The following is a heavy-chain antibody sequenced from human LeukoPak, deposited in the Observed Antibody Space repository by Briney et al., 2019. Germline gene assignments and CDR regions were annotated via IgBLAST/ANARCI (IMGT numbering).Heavy chain of an antibody. J-gene: IGHJ4*02. D-gene: IGHD5-12*01. Sequence: ASVKVPCKASEYTFTSYDINWVRQATGQGLEWMGWMNPNSGNTGYAQKFQGRVTMTRNTSISTAYMELSSLTFEDTAVYYCSRGRHPGPTWISEYWGQGTLVTVSS. CDR3: SRGRHPGPTWISEY. V-gene: IGHV1-8*01. CDR1: EYTFTSYD. CDR2: MNPNSGNT.